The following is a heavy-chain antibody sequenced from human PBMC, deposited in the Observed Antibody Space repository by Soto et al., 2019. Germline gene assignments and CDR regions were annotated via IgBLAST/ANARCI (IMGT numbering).Heavy chain of an antibody. Sequence: QVQLVQSGAEVKKPGASVKVSCKASGYTFTSYGISWVRQAPGQGLEWMGWISAYNGNTNYAQKLQGRVTMTTDTPTSTAYMELRSLSSDDTAVYYCAREGSSQWLVYNWFDPWGQGTLVTVSS. J-gene: IGHJ5*02. CDR3: AREGSSQWLVYNWFDP. CDR1: GYTFTSYG. CDR2: ISAYNGNT. V-gene: IGHV1-18*01. D-gene: IGHD6-19*01.